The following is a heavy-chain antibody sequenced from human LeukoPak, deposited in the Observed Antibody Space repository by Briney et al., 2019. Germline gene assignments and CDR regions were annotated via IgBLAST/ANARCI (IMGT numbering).Heavy chain of an antibody. CDR2: INHSGST. D-gene: IGHD2-2*01. CDR1: GGSFSGYY. Sequence: SETLSLTCAVYGGSFSGYYWSWIRQPPGKGLEWIGEINHSGSTNYNPSLKSRVTIPVDTSKNQFSLKLSSVTAADTAVYYCARVRGGVVVPAAMHYYYGMDVWGKGTTVTVSS. J-gene: IGHJ6*04. CDR3: ARVRGGVVVPAAMHYYYGMDV. V-gene: IGHV4-34*01.